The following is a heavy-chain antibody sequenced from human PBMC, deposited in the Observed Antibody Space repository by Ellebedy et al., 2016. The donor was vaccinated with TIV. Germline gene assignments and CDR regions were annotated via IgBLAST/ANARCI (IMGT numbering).Heavy chain of an antibody. V-gene: IGHV3-9*01. CDR1: GFTFDDFA. D-gene: IGHD5-18*01. CDR2: ISWNCGHI. Sequence: PGGSLRLSCAASGFTFDDFAMHWVRQVPGKGLEWVAGISWNCGHIDYADSVKGRFTISRENAKNSLYRQMSSLRAEDTALYYCAKSQYSYANDHFDYWGQGTLVSVSS. J-gene: IGHJ4*02. CDR3: AKSQYSYANDHFDY.